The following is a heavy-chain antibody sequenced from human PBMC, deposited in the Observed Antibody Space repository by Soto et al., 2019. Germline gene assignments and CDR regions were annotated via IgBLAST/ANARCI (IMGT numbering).Heavy chain of an antibody. V-gene: IGHV4-59*01. J-gene: IGHJ4*02. D-gene: IGHD2-15*01. CDR1: GGSISSYY. CDR3: ARGIGYCSGGSCYAGLEFDY. Sequence: PSETLSLTCTVSGGSISSYYWSWIRQPPGKGLKWIGYIYYSGSTNYNPSHKSRVTISVDTSKNQFSMKLSSVTAADTAVYYCARGIGYCSGGSCYAGLEFDYWGQGTLVTVSS. CDR2: IYYSGST.